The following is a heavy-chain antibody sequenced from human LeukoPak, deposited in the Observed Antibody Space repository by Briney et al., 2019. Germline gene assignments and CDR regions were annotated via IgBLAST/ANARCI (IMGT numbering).Heavy chain of an antibody. CDR3: ARACPSAYYDFWSGYYPPGGSRGLSVWFDP. J-gene: IGHJ5*02. CDR1: GYTFTGYY. D-gene: IGHD3-3*01. Sequence: ASVKVSCKASGYTFTGYYMHWVRQAPGQGLEWMGWINPNSGGTNYAQKFQGRVTMTRDTSISTAYMELSRLRSDDTAVYYCARACPSAYYDFWSGYYPPGGSRGLSVWFDPWGQGTLVTVSS. V-gene: IGHV1-2*02. CDR2: INPNSGGT.